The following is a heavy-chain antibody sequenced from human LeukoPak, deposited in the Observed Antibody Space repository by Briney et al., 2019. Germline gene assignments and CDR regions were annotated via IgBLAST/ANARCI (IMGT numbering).Heavy chain of an antibody. J-gene: IGHJ6*03. CDR3: ARGYSGYDPRRSPYYYYMDV. CDR1: GGSISSYY. Sequence: PSETLSLTCTVSGGSISSYYWSWIRQPAGKGLEWIGRIYTSGSTNYNPSLKSRVTMSVDTSKNQFSLKLSSVTAADTAVYYCARGYSGYDPRRSPYYYYMDVWGKGTTVTVPS. V-gene: IGHV4-4*07. D-gene: IGHD5-12*01. CDR2: IYTSGST.